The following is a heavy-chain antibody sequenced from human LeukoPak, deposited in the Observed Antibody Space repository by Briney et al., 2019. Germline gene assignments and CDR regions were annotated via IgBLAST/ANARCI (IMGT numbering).Heavy chain of an antibody. CDR2: IYHSGST. CDR1: GGSISSSNW. J-gene: IGHJ5*02. D-gene: IGHD1-1*01. Sequence: PSGTLSLTCAVSGGSISSSNWWSWVRQPPGKGLEWIGEIYHSGSTNYNPSLKSRVTISVDKSKNQFSLKLRSVTAADTAVYYCARSRKETGTIGAGPFDPWGQGTLVTVSS. CDR3: ARSRKETGTIGAGPFDP. V-gene: IGHV4-4*02.